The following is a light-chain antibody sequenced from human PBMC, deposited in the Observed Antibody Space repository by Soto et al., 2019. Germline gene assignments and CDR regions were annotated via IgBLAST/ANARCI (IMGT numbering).Light chain of an antibody. CDR3: SSYTSISTYV. CDR2: EVS. Sequence: QSALTQPASVSGSPGQSITIFCTGTSSDVGGYNYVSWYQQHPGKAPKLMISEVSNRPSGVSNRFSGSKSANTASLTISGLQAEDEADYYCSSYTSISTYVFGTGTKLTVL. V-gene: IGLV2-14*01. J-gene: IGLJ1*01. CDR1: SSDVGGYNY.